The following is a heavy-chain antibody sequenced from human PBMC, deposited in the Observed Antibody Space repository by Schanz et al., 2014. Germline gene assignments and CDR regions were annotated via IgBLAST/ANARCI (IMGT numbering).Heavy chain of an antibody. CDR1: GYTFTSNG. CDR3: AREKGHGYSGFS. D-gene: IGHD5-12*01. CDR2: INTYNGDT. J-gene: IGHJ5*02. Sequence: QVQLVQSGAEVKEPGASVKVSCKASGYTFTSNGITWVRQAPGQGLEWMGWINTYNGDTAYAQNMQGRVSMTTETAASTAYMELRSLRSDDTAVYYCAREKGHGYSGFSWGQGTLLAVSS. V-gene: IGHV1-18*04.